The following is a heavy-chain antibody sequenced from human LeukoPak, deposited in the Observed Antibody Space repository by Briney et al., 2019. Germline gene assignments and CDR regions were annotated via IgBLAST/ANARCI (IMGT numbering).Heavy chain of an antibody. CDR3: ARDRVVYYYDSSGYLN. D-gene: IGHD3-22*01. CDR1: GFTFNSYG. Sequence: PGRSLRLSCAASGFTFNSYGMHWVRQPPGKGLEWVAVISYDGSNEYYADSVKGRFTISRDNSKNTLYLQMNSLRAEDTAVYYCARDRVVYYYDSSGYLNWGQGTLVTVSS. CDR2: ISYDGSNE. V-gene: IGHV3-30*03. J-gene: IGHJ4*02.